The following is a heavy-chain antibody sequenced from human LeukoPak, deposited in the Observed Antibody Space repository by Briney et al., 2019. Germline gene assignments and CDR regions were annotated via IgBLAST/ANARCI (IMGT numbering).Heavy chain of an antibody. V-gene: IGHV3-23*01. CDR2: IFGSGGSL. J-gene: IGHJ4*02. Sequence: PGGSLRLSCEASGFTFGSYAMYWVRQAPGKGLEWVAGIFGSGGSLHYADSVKGRFTISRDNSKNTVYLQINSLRAEDTAVYYCGKTTAGYSSGQKPAWPVDYWGQGTLVTVSS. CDR3: GKTTAGYSSGQKPAWPVDY. CDR1: GFTFGSYA. D-gene: IGHD5-18*01.